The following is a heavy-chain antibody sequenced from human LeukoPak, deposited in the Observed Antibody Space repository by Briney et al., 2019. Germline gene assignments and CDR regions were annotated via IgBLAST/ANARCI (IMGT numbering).Heavy chain of an antibody. Sequence: ASVKVSCKASGYTFTGYYMHWVRQAPGQGLEWMGWINPNSGGTNYAQKFQGRVTMTRDTSISTAYMELSRLRSDDTAVYYCASAIRRAAQDRPGDYWGQGTLVTVSS. CDR1: GYTFTGYY. J-gene: IGHJ4*02. CDR3: ASAIRRAAQDRPGDY. V-gene: IGHV1-2*02. CDR2: INPNSGGT. D-gene: IGHD1-14*01.